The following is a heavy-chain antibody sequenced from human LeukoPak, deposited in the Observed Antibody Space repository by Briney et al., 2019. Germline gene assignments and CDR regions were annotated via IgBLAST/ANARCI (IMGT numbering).Heavy chain of an antibody. CDR2: INPSGGST. CDR1: GYTFTSYY. D-gene: IGHD2-2*01. J-gene: IGHJ3*02. V-gene: IGHV1-46*01. Sequence: GAPVKVSCKASGYTFTSYYMHWVRQAPGQGLEWMGIINPSGGSTSYAQKFQGRVTMTRDTSTSTVYVELSSLRSEDTAVYYCARDSNPTDAFDIWGQGTMVTVSS. CDR3: ARDSNPTDAFDI.